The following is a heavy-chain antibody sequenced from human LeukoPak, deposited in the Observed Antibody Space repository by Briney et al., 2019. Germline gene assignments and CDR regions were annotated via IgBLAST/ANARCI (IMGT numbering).Heavy chain of an antibody. CDR2: IYPGDSDT. D-gene: IGHD5-12*01. CDR3: ATRSDSGYEYFDN. CDR1: GYSFISYW. Sequence: GESLKISCKGSGYSFISYWIGWGRQMPGKGLEWVGMIYPGDSDTRYSPSFQGQVTISGDKSISTAYLQWSSLKASDTAMYYCATRSDSGYEYFDNWGQGTLVTVSA. J-gene: IGHJ4*02. V-gene: IGHV5-51*01.